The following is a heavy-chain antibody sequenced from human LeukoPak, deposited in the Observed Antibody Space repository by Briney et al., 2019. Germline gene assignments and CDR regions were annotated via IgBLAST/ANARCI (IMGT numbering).Heavy chain of an antibody. CDR3: ARHVASYDFDF. Sequence: SETLSLTCSVPGCSISDDNYYWGWIRQPPGKGLEWIGSIYNSGSTYYNPSLKSRVTVSVDRPKNHFSLKLNSVTAADTAVYYCARHVASYDFDFWGQGILVTVSS. CDR2: IYNSGST. J-gene: IGHJ4*02. CDR1: GCSISDDNYY. D-gene: IGHD2-21*01. V-gene: IGHV4-39*01.